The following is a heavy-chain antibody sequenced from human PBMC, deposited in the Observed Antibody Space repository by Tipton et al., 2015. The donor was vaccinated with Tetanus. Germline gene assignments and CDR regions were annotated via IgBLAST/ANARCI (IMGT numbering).Heavy chain of an antibody. CDR2: ISYAGYT. V-gene: IGHV4-59*11. J-gene: IGHJ2*01. CDR3: AREMNRFFDI. CDR1: GGPISGHY. D-gene: IGHD1-14*01. Sequence: TLSLTCAVSGGPISGHYWSWIRQTPGRGLEWIGYISYAGYTSYSPSLKNRVTMSVDTSKNQFSPKLKSVTAADTAVYYCAREMNRFFDIWGRGTLVTVSS.